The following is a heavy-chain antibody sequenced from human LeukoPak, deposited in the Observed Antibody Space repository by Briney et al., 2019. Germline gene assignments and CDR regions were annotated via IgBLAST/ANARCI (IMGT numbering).Heavy chain of an antibody. V-gene: IGHV4-34*01. Sequence: NPSETLSLTCAVYGGSFSGYYWSWIRQPPGKGLEWIGEINHSGSTNYNPSLKSRVTISVDTSKNQFSLKLSSVTAADTAVYYCARDYYGSGSYYNWFDPWGQGTLVTVSS. J-gene: IGHJ5*02. CDR2: INHSGST. CDR1: GGSFSGYY. D-gene: IGHD3-10*01. CDR3: ARDYYGSGSYYNWFDP.